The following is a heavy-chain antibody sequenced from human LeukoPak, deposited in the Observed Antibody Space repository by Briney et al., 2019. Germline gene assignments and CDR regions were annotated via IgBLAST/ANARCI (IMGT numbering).Heavy chain of an antibody. CDR2: ISYDGSNK. V-gene: IGHV3-30*18. Sequence: GGSLRLSCAASGFIFNSYGMHWVRQAPGKGLEWVAVISYDGSNKYYADSVKGRFTISRDNSKNTVNLQMNSLRAEDTAVYYCAKDYEAYCGGDCYSLFDCWGQGTLVTVSS. CDR3: AKDYEAYCGGDCYSLFDC. CDR1: GFIFNSYG. J-gene: IGHJ4*02. D-gene: IGHD2-21*02.